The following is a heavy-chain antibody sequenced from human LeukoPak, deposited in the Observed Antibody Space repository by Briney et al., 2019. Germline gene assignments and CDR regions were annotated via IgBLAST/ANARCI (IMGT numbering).Heavy chain of an antibody. J-gene: IGHJ3*02. CDR1: GGSISSYY. V-gene: IGHV4-4*07. CDR3: ARDDRYCSSTSCYMDAFDI. CDR2: IYTSGST. Sequence: SETLSLTCTVSGGSISSYYWNWIRQPAGKGLEWIGRIYTSGSTNYNPSLKSRVTMSVDTSKNQFSLKLSSVTAADTAVYYCARDDRYCSSTSCYMDAFDIWGPGTMVTVPS. D-gene: IGHD2-2*01.